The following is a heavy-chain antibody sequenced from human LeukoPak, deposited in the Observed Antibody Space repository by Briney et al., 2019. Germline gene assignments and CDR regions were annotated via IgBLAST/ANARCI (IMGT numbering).Heavy chain of an antibody. CDR2: ISSSGDST. CDR3: SRLIIARTPYYFDF. V-gene: IGHV3-23*01. Sequence: GGSLRLSCAASGFTFSSYAMTWVRQAPGKGLEWVSVISSSGDSTYYADSVKGRFTISRDNSKDTLYLQMNNLRAENTAVYYCSRLIIARTPYYFDFWGQGTLVTVSS. CDR1: GFTFSSYA. D-gene: IGHD2/OR15-2a*01. J-gene: IGHJ4*02.